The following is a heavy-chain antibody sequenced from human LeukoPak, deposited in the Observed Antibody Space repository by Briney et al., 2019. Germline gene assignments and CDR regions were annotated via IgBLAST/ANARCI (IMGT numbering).Heavy chain of an antibody. CDR3: ARAGWIITSGIDY. V-gene: IGHV4-38-2*01. Sequence: SETLSLTCGVSGYSISRGYYWAWIRQPPAQGLEWIGAIYHIGGTYYTPSLGSRVTISVDTSKNEFSLNLKSVTAADTAVYYCARAGWIITSGIDYWGQGALVTVSS. D-gene: IGHD3-10*01. CDR2: IYHIGGT. CDR1: GYSISRGYY. J-gene: IGHJ4*02.